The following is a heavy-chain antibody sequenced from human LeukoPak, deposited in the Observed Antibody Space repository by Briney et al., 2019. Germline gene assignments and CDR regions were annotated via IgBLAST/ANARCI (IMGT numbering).Heavy chain of an antibody. D-gene: IGHD1-26*01. CDR3: SRESGPYSPFGH. J-gene: IGHJ5*02. Sequence: PSGTLSLTCGVSGGSITTTNFWRWVRQPPGGGLEWIGEISLRGRTQYNPSLKSRVNISIDESKNHLYLNLASVTAADTAVYYCSRESGPYSPFGHWGQGTLVAVTS. V-gene: IGHV4-4*02. CDR2: ISLRGRT. CDR1: GGSITTTNF.